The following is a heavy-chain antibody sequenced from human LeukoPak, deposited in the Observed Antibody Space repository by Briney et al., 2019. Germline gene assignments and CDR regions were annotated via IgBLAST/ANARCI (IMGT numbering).Heavy chain of an antibody. CDR1: GFTFSSYG. CDR2: IRYDGSNK. J-gene: IGHJ6*03. CDR3: AKGRGWEASYYYYYMDV. D-gene: IGHD1-26*01. Sequence: GGSLRLSCAASGFTFSSYGMYWVRQAPGKGLEWVAFIRYDGSNKYYADSVKGRFTISRDNSTNTLYLQMTSLRAEDTAVYDCAKGRGWEASYYYYYMDVWGKGTTVTISS. V-gene: IGHV3-30*02.